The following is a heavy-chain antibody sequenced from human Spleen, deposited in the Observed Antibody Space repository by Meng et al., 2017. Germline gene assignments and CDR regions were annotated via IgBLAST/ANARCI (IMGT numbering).Heavy chain of an antibody. CDR3: ATMVRQRGDFDC. D-gene: IGHD2-8*01. CDR1: GGSISSGGYY. V-gene: IGHV4-31*01. J-gene: IGHJ4*02. Sequence: VHLQESGPGLVKPSKTLSLTCTVSGGSISSGGYYWSWIRQHPGKGLEWIGYIYYSGNTYYNPSLKSLVIISVDTSKNQFSLRLSSVTAADTAVYYCATMVRQRGDFDCWGQGTLVTVSS. CDR2: IYYSGNT.